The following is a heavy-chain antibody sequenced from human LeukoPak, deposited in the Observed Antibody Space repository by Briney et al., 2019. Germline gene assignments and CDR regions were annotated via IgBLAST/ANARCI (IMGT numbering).Heavy chain of an antibody. Sequence: GGSLRLSCVASGFTFSSYSMNWVRQAPGKGLEWISSISSGSDHIYYADSVRGRFTISRDNAKNSLYLQMDSLRAEDTAVYYCARDNCSGGSCYSGFDPWGQGTLVTVSS. D-gene: IGHD2-15*01. J-gene: IGHJ5*02. CDR3: ARDNCSGGSCYSGFDP. CDR1: GFTFSSYS. V-gene: IGHV3-21*01. CDR2: ISSGSDHI.